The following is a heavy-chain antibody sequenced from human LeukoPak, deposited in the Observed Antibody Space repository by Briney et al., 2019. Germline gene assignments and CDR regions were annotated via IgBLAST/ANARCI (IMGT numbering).Heavy chain of an antibody. V-gene: IGHV4-59*01. D-gene: IGHD1-26*01. Sequence: PSETLSLTCTVSGGSISSYYWSWIRQPPGKGLEWLGYIYYSGSTNYNPSLKSRVTISVDTSKNQFSLKLSSVTAADTAVYYCARVWELKSSYYFDYWGQGTLVTVSS. CDR3: ARVWELKSSYYFDY. CDR2: IYYSGST. CDR1: GGSISSYY. J-gene: IGHJ4*02.